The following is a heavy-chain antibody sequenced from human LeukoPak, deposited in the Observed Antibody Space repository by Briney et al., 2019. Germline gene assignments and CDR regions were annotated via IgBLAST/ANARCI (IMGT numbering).Heavy chain of an antibody. CDR1: GATVRTNY. J-gene: IGHJ6*02. CDR3: AKEQVRGTIHYGLDV. V-gene: IGHV3-66*01. Sequence: GGSLRLSCVASGATVRTNYMSWVRLRPGKGLEWVSVIYAGGNTFYADSVRGRFTISRDTSKNTLFLQMNSLRVEDTAVYYCAKEQVRGTIHYGLDVWGQGTTVTVSS. CDR2: IYAGGNT. D-gene: IGHD3-10*01.